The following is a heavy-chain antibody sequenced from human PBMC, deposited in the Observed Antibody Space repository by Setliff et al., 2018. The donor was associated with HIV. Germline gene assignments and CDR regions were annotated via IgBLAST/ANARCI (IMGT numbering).Heavy chain of an antibody. J-gene: IGHJ6*04. D-gene: IGHD1-26*01. CDR2: INSDGSTT. Sequence: SCAASEFSFSTSWMHWVRQAPGKGLVWVSTINSDGSTTTYADSVTGRFTISRDNAKNSLFLQMNDLRPEDTAFYYCVKDGTPIGRYYQYFHVWGEGIMVTVSS. CDR1: EFSFSTSW. CDR3: VKDGTPIGRYYQYFHV. V-gene: IGHV3-74*03.